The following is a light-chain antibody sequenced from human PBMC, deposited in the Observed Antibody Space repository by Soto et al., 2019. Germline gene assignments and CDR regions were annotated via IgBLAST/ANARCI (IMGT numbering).Light chain of an antibody. J-gene: IGLJ3*02. V-gene: IGLV2-8*01. Sequence: QSALTQPPSASGSPGQSVTISCTGTSSDVGGYNYVSWYQQHPGKAPKLMIYEVSKRPSGVPDRFSGAKSGNTASLTVSGLQAEDEDDHYCSSYSGRNIHWVFGGGTKLTVL. CDR3: SSYSGRNIHWV. CDR1: SSDVGGYNY. CDR2: EVS.